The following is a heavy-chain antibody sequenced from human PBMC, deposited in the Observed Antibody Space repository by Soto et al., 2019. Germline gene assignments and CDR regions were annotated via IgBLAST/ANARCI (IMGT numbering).Heavy chain of an antibody. Sequence: PGGSLRLSCAASGFTFSSYSMNWVRQAPGKGLEWVSSISSSSSYIYYADSVKGRFTISRDNAKNSLYLQMNSLRAEDTAVYYCARDRNSQHDAFDIWGQGTMVTVSS. J-gene: IGHJ3*02. CDR3: ARDRNSQHDAFDI. CDR1: GFTFSSYS. CDR2: ISSSSSYI. D-gene: IGHD4-4*01. V-gene: IGHV3-21*01.